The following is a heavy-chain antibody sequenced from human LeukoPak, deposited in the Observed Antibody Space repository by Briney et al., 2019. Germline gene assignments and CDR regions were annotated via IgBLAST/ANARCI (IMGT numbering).Heavy chain of an antibody. Sequence: GESLKISCKGSGYNFPSYWINWVRQMPGKGLAWMGRIDPSDSYTNYSPSFQGHVTISVDRSINTAYLQWSSLKASDTAMYYCARQRTISVAGPLIDYWGQGTLVTVSS. CDR1: GYNFPSYW. D-gene: IGHD6-19*01. CDR2: IDPSDSYT. V-gene: IGHV5-10-1*01. CDR3: ARQRTISVAGPLIDY. J-gene: IGHJ4*02.